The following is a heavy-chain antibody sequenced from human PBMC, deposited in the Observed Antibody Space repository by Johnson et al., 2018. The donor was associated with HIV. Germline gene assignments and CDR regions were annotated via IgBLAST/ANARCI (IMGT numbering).Heavy chain of an antibody. CDR2: ISYDGSNK. Sequence: QVQLVESGGGVVQPGRSLRLSCAASRFTFRNYAMHWVRQAPGKGLEGVAAISYDGSNKYYADSVKGRFTISRDNSKNTLYLQMNSLRAEETALYYCARVTRYNWNSDAFDMWGQGTMVTVSS. V-gene: IGHV3-30*04. J-gene: IGHJ3*02. D-gene: IGHD1-1*01. CDR3: ARVTRYNWNSDAFDM. CDR1: RFTFRNYA.